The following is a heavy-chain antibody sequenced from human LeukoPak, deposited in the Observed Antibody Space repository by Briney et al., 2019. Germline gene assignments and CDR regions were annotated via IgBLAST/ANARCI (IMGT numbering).Heavy chain of an antibody. CDR3: ARAIYGDFYFDY. J-gene: IGHJ4*02. V-gene: IGHV4-4*07. D-gene: IGHD4-17*01. CDR1: AGSISSYY. CDR2: IYSTGSA. Sequence: SETLSLTCTISAGSISSYYWTWIRQPAGKGLEWIGHIYSTGSASYNPPLNSRATMSLDTSKKQFSLKLISVTAADAAVYYCARAIYGDFYFDYWGQGTRASVFS.